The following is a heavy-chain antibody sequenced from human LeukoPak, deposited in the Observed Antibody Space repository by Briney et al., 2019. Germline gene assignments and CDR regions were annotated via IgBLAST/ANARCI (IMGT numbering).Heavy chain of an antibody. J-gene: IGHJ3*01. Sequence: GGSLRLSCAASGFTFDDYAMHWVRQAPGKGLEWVSGISWNSGSIGYADSVKGRFTISRDNAKNSLYLQMNSLRAEDTALYYCAKDIRRVGATASTNWGQGTMVTVSS. CDR2: ISWNSGSI. CDR3: AKDIRRVGATASTN. D-gene: IGHD1-26*01. CDR1: GFTFDDYA. V-gene: IGHV3-9*01.